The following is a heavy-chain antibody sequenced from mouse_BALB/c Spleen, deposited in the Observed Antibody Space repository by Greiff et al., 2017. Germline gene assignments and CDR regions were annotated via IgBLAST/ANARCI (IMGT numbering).Heavy chain of an antibody. CDR1: GFNIKDTY. J-gene: IGHJ2*01. CDR2: IDPANGNT. Sequence: VQLQQSGAELVKPGASVKLSCTASGFNIKDTYMHWVKQRPEQGLEWIGRIDPANGNTKYDPKFQGKATITADTSSNTAYLQLSSLTSEDTAVYYCALTVVAHFDYWGQGTTLTVSS. CDR3: ALTVVAHFDY. D-gene: IGHD1-1*01. V-gene: IGHV14-3*02.